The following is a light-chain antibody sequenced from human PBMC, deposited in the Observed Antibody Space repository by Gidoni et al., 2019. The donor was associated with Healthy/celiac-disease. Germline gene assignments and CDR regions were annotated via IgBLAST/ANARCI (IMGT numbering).Light chain of an antibody. CDR2: CAS. V-gene: IGKV3-20*01. Sequence: EIVLTQSPGTLSLSPGERATLSCRASQSVSSSYVAWYQQKPGQAPRLLIYCASSRATGIPDRFSGSGSGTDFTLTISRLEPEDFAVYYCQQYGSSLLTFGGGTKVEIK. CDR1: QSVSSSY. CDR3: QQYGSSLLT. J-gene: IGKJ4*01.